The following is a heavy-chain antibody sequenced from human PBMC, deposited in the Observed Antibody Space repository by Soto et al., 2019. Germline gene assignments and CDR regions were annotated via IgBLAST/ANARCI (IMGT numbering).Heavy chain of an antibody. J-gene: IGHJ6*02. CDR1: GGSSSAYY. Sequence: LSLTCAVYGGSSSAYYWSWIRQPPGKGLEWIGQISHSGATDYNPSHKSRVSISGDTSKNQFSLILTSVTAADTAVYYCARQKNSWFYGMDVWGQGTTVTVSS. CDR2: ISHSGAT. D-gene: IGHD3-10*01. V-gene: IGHV4-34*01. CDR3: ARQKNSWFYGMDV.